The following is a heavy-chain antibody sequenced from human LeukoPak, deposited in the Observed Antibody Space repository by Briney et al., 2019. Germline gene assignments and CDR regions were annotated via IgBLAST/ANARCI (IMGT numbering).Heavy chain of an antibody. CDR2: ISSSSNYS. CDR3: VRGASGYDCLDY. V-gene: IGHV3-21*01. CDR1: GFTFNTYD. J-gene: IGHJ4*02. Sequence: PGGSLRLSCAASGFTFNTYDINWVRQAPGKGLGWVSSISSSSNYSDYADSVKGRFTISRDNAKNSLYLQMNSLRAEDTAVYYCVRGASGYDCLDYWGQGTLVTVSS. D-gene: IGHD5-12*01.